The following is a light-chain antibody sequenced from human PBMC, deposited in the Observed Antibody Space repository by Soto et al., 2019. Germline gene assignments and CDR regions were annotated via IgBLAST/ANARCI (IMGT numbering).Light chain of an antibody. J-gene: IGKJ5*01. CDR1: QSVSGY. CDR3: QQRRSWPPTIT. CDR2: DGS. V-gene: IGKV3-11*01. Sequence: EIVLTQSPATLSLSPGERATLSCRASQSVSGYLAWYQQKPGQAPRLLIYDGSHRATGIPARFSGSGSGTDFTLTISGLEPEDFAVYYCQQRRSWPPTITFGQGTRLEIK.